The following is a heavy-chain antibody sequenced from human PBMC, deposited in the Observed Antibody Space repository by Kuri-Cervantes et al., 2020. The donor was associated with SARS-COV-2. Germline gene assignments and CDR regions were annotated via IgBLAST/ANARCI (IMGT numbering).Heavy chain of an antibody. D-gene: IGHD1-26*01. J-gene: IGHJ3*02. CDR2: ISGSGGST. V-gene: IGHV3-23*01. Sequence: GESLKISCAASGFTFSSYAMSWVRQAPGKGLEWVSAISGSGGSTYYADSVKGRFTISRDNSKNTLYLQMNGLRAEDTAVYYCAKVRWELRRVDVLDIWGQGTMVTVSS. CDR3: AKVRWELRRVDVLDI. CDR1: GFTFSSYA.